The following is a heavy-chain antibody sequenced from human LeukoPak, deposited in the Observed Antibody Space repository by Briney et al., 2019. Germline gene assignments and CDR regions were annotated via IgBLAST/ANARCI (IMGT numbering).Heavy chain of an antibody. CDR3: ARDLYPLVGAGGNWFDP. CDR2: INPNSGGT. V-gene: IGHV1-2*02. D-gene: IGHD1-26*01. CDR1: GYTFTVYY. J-gene: IGHJ5*02. Sequence: GASVKVSCKASGYTFTVYYMHWVRQAPGQGLEWMGWINPNSGGTNYAQKFQGRVTMTRDTSISTAYMELSRLRSDDTAVYYCARDLYPLVGAGGNWFDPWGQGTLVTVSS.